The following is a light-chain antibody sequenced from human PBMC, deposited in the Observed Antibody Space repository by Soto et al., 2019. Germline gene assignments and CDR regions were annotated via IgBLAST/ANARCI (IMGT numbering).Light chain of an antibody. CDR3: QQYNTYSPTWS. J-gene: IGKJ1*01. CDR1: QSISNW. Sequence: DIQMTQSPPTLSASVGDRVTITCRASQSISNWLAWYQQKPGKAPRLLIYDASSLERGVPSRFSGSGSGTEFTLTISSLQPDDLATYYCQQYNTYSPTWSFGQGTKVEIK. CDR2: DAS. V-gene: IGKV1-5*01.